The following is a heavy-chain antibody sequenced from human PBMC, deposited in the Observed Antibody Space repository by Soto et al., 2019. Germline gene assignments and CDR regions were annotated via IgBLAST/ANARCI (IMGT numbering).Heavy chain of an antibody. Sequence: PSETLSLTCTVSGGSISNNYWSWIRQPPGKGLEWIGYIYYSGSTNYNPSLKSRVTISVDTSKNQFSLKLNSVTAADTAVYFCVSLPWADYGGIFDPLCQGTLVTVSS. CDR2: IYYSGST. J-gene: IGHJ5*02. CDR3: VSLPWADYGGIFDP. CDR1: GGSISNNY. V-gene: IGHV4-59*01. D-gene: IGHD4-17*01.